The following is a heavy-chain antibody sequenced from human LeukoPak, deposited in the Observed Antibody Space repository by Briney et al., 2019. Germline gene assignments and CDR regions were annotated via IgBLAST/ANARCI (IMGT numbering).Heavy chain of an antibody. J-gene: IGHJ3*02. CDR1: GFTFSSYS. Sequence: GGSLRLSCAASGFTFSSYSMNWVRQAPGKGLEWVSYISSSSSTIYYADSVKGRFTISRDNGKTSLYLQMNRLRAEDTAVYYCASVEGYYYDSSGSHDAFDIWGQGTMVTISS. D-gene: IGHD3-22*01. V-gene: IGHV3-48*04. CDR2: ISSSSSTI. CDR3: ASVEGYYYDSSGSHDAFDI.